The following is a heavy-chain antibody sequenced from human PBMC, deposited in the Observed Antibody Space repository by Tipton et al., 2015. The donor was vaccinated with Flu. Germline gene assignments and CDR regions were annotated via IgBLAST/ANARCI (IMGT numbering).Heavy chain of an antibody. D-gene: IGHD6-6*01. Sequence: TLSLTCTVSGGSISSYYWSWIRQPPGKGLEWIGYIYYSGSTNYNPSLKSRVTISVDTSKNQFSLKLSSVTAADTAVYYCARRLVVAAREYWFDPWGQGTLVTASS. CDR2: IYYSGST. V-gene: IGHV4-59*08. J-gene: IGHJ5*02. CDR1: GGSISSYY. CDR3: ARRLVVAAREYWFDP.